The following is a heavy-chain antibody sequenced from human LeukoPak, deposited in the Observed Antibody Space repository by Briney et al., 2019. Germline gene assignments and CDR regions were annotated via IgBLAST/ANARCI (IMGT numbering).Heavy chain of an antibody. J-gene: IGHJ4*02. CDR2: IRYDGSSK. CDR1: GFTFSSYG. D-gene: IGHD6-19*01. V-gene: IGHV3-30*02. CDR3: AKDWIAVVGITMTE. Sequence: PGGSLRLSCAASGFTFSSYGMHWVRQAPGKGLEWVAFIRYDGSSKYYADSVKGRFTISRDNSKNTLYLQMNSLRAEDTAVYYCAKDWIAVVGITMTEWGQGTLVTVSS.